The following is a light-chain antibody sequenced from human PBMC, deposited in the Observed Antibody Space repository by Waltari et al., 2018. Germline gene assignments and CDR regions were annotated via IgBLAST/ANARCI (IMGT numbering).Light chain of an antibody. CDR2: GAS. Sequence: IVLTQSPGTLSLSPGEKATLSCRASQTVSNNFLAWYQQKPGQAPRLLIYGASSRAIGIPDRFSGSGSGTDFTLTISRLEPEDFAVYHCQQYGSPYTFGQGTKLEIK. CDR3: QQYGSPYT. CDR1: QTVSNNF. J-gene: IGKJ2*01. V-gene: IGKV3-20*01.